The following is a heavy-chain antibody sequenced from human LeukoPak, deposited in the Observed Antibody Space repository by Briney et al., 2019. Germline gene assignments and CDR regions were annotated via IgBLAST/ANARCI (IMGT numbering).Heavy chain of an antibody. J-gene: IGHJ4*02. V-gene: IGHV3-30*04. CDR1: GFTLSTYP. CDR2: IADDGKDK. Sequence: GGSLRLSCAASGFTLSTYPIHWVRQAPGKGLEWVAVIADDGKDKHYVESVKGRFTISRDNSKNTLYLQMNSLRVEDTAVYYCARDRHIAAAGYYFDYWGQGTLVTVSS. D-gene: IGHD6-25*01. CDR3: ARDRHIAAAGYYFDY.